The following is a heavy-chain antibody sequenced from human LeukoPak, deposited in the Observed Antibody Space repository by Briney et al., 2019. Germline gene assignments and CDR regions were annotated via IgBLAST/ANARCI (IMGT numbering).Heavy chain of an antibody. D-gene: IGHD3-16*01. V-gene: IGHV4-59*05. CDR1: GGSISIYY. CDR3: ARSYVLYFEN. CDR2: MYYSGST. Sequence: SGTLSLTCTVSGGSISIYYWSWIRQPAGKGLEWLGTMYYSGSTYYNPSLKSRVTISVDASKNQFSLKLSSVTAADTAVYFCARSYVLYFENWGQGTLVTVSS. J-gene: IGHJ4*02.